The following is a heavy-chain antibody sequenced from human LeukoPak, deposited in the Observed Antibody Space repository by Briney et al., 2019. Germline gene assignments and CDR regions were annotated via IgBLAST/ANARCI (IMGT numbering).Heavy chain of an antibody. CDR2: FDPEDGET. CDR1: GYTLTELS. J-gene: IGHJ6*03. V-gene: IGHV1-24*01. Sequence: ASVKVSCKVSGYTLTELSMHWVRQAPGKGREWMGGFDPEDGETIYAQKFQGRVTMNEDTSTDTAYMELSSLRSEDTAVYYCATGPVRGVYYYYYMDVWGKGTTVTISS. CDR3: ATGPVRGVYYYYYMDV. D-gene: IGHD3-10*01.